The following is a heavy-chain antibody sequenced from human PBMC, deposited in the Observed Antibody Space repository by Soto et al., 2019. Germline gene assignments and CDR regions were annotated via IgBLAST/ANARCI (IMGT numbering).Heavy chain of an antibody. CDR1: GFSFSSYA. CDR2: ISARGGSS. D-gene: IGHD4-4*01. CDR3: AKGSIEYSASGDN. J-gene: IGHJ4*02. V-gene: IGHV3-23*01. Sequence: DVQLLESGGGLVQPGGSLRLSCAASGFSFSSYAMVWVRQAPGKGLEWVSVISARGGSSYFADSVKGRFTISRDNSKNVLSLEMNSLRAEDTAIYFCAKGSIEYSASGDNWGQGTLFLVSS.